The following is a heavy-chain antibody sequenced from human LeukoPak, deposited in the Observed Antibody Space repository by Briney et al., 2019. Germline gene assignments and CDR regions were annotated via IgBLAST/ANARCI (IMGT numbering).Heavy chain of an antibody. J-gene: IGHJ4*02. Sequence: TSETLSLTCSVSGGSLSNYYWSWIRQPAGKGLEWIGRIYISGTTNYNPSLKSRVTMSVDTSKNQLSLKLSSVTAADTAVYYCARGVTTSRFLDYWGQGTLVTVSS. D-gene: IGHD3-22*01. CDR2: IYISGTT. V-gene: IGHV4-4*07. CDR1: GGSLSNYY. CDR3: ARGVTTSRFLDY.